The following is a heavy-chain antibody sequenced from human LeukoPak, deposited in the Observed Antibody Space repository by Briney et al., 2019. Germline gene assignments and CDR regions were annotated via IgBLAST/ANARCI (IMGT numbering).Heavy chain of an antibody. CDR3: ARGGGRSVRGSYQVNY. V-gene: IGHV1-69*13. J-gene: IGHJ4*02. CDR1: GGTFSSYA. CDR2: VIPIFGTA. Sequence: SVKVSCKASGGTFSSYAISWVRQAPGQGLEWMGGVIPIFGTANYAQKFQGRVTITADESTSTAYMELRSLRSDDTAVYYCARGGGRSVRGSYQVNYWGQGTLVTVSS. D-gene: IGHD3-16*02.